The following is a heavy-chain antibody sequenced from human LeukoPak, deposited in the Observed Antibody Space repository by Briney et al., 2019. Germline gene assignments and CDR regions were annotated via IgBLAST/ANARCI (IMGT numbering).Heavy chain of an antibody. CDR3: AKGPDYDSSGYYYDY. D-gene: IGHD3-22*01. J-gene: IGHJ4*02. Sequence: GGSLRLSCAASGFTFSSYVMSWVRQAPGKGLEWVSGNSGSGGNTYYADSVKGRFTISRDNSKNTLYLQMNSLRVEDTAVYYCAKGPDYDSSGYYYDYWGQGTLVTVSS. CDR1: GFTFSSYV. V-gene: IGHV3-23*01. CDR2: NSGSGGNT.